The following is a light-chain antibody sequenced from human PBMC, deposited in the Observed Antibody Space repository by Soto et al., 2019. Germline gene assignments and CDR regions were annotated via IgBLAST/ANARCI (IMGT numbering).Light chain of an antibody. CDR2: KAS. V-gene: IGKV1-5*03. CDR3: QQYNSYPVT. J-gene: IGKJ1*01. CDR1: QSISSW. Sequence: DIQMTQSPSTLSASVGDRVTITCRVSQSISSWLAWYQQKPGRAPKLLIYKASSLESGVPSRFSGSGSGTEFTLTISSLQPDDFATYYCQQYNSYPVTFGQGTKVDI.